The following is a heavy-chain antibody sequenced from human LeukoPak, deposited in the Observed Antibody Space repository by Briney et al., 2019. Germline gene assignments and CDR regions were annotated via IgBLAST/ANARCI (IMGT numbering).Heavy chain of an antibody. D-gene: IGHD3-9*01. CDR2: IYYSGST. CDR1: GGSISSYY. J-gene: IGHJ3*02. Sequence: PSETLSLTCTVSGGSISSYYWSWIRQPPGKGLEWIGHIYYSGSTNYNPSLKSRVTISVDTSKNQFSLKLSSVTAADTAVYYWARRRYFDWFDAFDIWGQGTMVTVSS. CDR3: ARRRYFDWFDAFDI. V-gene: IGHV4-59*01.